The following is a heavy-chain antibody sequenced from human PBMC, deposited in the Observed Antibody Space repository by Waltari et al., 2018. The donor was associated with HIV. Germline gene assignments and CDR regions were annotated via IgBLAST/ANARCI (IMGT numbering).Heavy chain of an antibody. CDR1: GGSIKQSTYH. V-gene: IGHV4-39*07. D-gene: IGHD1-1*01. J-gene: IGHJ4*02. CDR2: IYYSGST. Sequence: QAELQEAGPGPGRPSGTLSPTCTVPGGSIKQSTYHWGWIRQPPGKGLEWIGSIYYSGSTYYNPSLKSRVTISVDTSKNQFSLKLSSVTAADTAVYYCARDLDLRTSLDYWGQGTLVTVSS. CDR3: ARDLDLRTSLDY.